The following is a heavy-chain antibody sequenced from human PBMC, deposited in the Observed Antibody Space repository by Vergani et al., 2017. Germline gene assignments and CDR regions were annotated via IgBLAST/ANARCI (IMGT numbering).Heavy chain of an antibody. J-gene: IGHJ6*02. V-gene: IGHV4-39*07. D-gene: IGHD2/OR15-2a*01. CDR1: GGSISSSSYY. CDR2: IYYSGST. Sequence: QLQLQESGPGLVKPSETLSLTCTVSGGSISSSSYYWGWIRQPPGKGLEWIGSIYYSGSTYYNPSLKSRVTISVDTSKNQFSLKLSSVTAADTAVYYCARTSMPPIYGMDVWGQGTTVTVSS. CDR3: ARTSMPPIYGMDV.